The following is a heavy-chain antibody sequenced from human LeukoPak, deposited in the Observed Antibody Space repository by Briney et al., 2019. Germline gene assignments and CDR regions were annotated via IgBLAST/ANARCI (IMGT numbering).Heavy chain of an antibody. CDR1: GGSISSSNW. D-gene: IGHD2-2*01. CDR3: ARARKGYCSSTSCQRSAFDI. V-gene: IGHV4-4*02. CDR2: IYHSGST. J-gene: IGHJ3*02. Sequence: SGTLSLTCAVSGGSISSSNWWSWVRRPPGKGLEWIGEIYHSGSTNYNPSLKSRVTISVDKSKNQFSLKLSSVTAADTAVYYCARARKGYCSSTSCQRSAFDIWGQGTMVTVSS.